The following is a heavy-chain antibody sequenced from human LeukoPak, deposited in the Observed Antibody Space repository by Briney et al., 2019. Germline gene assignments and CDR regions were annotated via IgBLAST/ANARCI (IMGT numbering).Heavy chain of an antibody. CDR3: ARDGGPLGWFDP. V-gene: IGHV3-21*01. J-gene: IGHJ5*02. CDR1: GFTFSDHY. D-gene: IGHD3-16*01. CDR2: ISSSSSYI. Sequence: GGSLRLSCVVSGFTFSDHYMDWVRQAPGKGLEWVSSISSSSSYIYYADSVKGRFTISRDNAKNSLYLQMNSLRAEDTAVYYCARDGGPLGWFDPWGQGTLVTVSS.